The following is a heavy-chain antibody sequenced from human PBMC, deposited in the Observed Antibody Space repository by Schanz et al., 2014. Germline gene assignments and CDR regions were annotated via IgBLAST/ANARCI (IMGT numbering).Heavy chain of an antibody. V-gene: IGHV3-30-3*01. CDR3: ATDYSGGGCHI. CDR1: GFTFHTYD. CDR2: ISYDGSNK. Sequence: DLEESGGGVVQPGRSLRLSCAASGFTFHTYDMHWVRQAPGKGLEWVAFISYDGSNKYYADSVKGRFTLSRDNSKNTVYLQMNSLRAEDTALYFCATDYSGGGCHIWGQGTMVTVSS. D-gene: IGHD6-19*01. J-gene: IGHJ3*02.